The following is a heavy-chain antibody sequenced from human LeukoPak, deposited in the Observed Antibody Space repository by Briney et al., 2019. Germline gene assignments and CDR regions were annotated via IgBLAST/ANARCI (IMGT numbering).Heavy chain of an antibody. D-gene: IGHD2-21*02. CDR2: ISYDGSKT. CDR3: AKRAFDNPRAGDRTDY. J-gene: IGHJ4*02. CDR1: GXTFSSYG. Sequence: GGSLRLSCAASGXTFSSYGMHWVRQAPGKGLEWVAVISYDGSKTYYADSVKGRLTISRDNSKNTLYLQMNSLRGEDTAVYYCAKRAFDNPRAGDRTDYWGQGTLVTVSS. V-gene: IGHV3-30*18.